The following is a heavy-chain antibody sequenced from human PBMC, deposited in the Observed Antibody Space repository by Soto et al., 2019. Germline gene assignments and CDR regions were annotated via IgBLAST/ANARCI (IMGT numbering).Heavy chain of an antibody. Sequence: LSLTCTVSGGSISSGGYYWSWIRQHPGKGQEWIGYIYYSGSTYYNPSLKSRVTISVDTSKNQFSLKLSSVTAADTAVYYCARTVVYSSSWYYFDYWGQGTLVTVSS. J-gene: IGHJ4*02. CDR1: GGSISSGGYY. V-gene: IGHV4-31*03. CDR2: IYYSGST. CDR3: ARTVVYSSSWYYFDY. D-gene: IGHD6-13*01.